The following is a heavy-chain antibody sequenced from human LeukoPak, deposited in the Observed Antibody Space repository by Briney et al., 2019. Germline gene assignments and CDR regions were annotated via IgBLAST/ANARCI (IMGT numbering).Heavy chain of an antibody. CDR3: ARFVDIVAATYYYYYMDV. V-gene: IGHV3-21*01. Sequence: GGSLRLSCAASGFTFSSYSMNWVRQAPGKGLEWVSSISSSSSYIYYADSVKGRFTISRDNAKNSLYLQMNSLRAEDTAVYYCARFVDIVAATYYYYYMDVWGKGTTVTVSS. CDR2: ISSSSSYI. D-gene: IGHD5-12*01. CDR1: GFTFSSYS. J-gene: IGHJ6*03.